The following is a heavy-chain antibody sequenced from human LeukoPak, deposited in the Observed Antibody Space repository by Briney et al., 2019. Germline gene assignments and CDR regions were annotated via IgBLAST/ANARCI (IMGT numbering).Heavy chain of an antibody. V-gene: IGHV3-48*01. CDR2: ISSSSSTI. D-gene: IGHD3-22*01. J-gene: IGHJ6*03. Sequence: QTGGSLRLSCAASGFTFSSYAMSWVRQAPGKGLEWVSYISSSSSTIYYADSVKGRFTISRDNAKNSLYLQMNSLRAEDTAVYYCASFGGYPAVDYYYYYMDVWGKGTTVTVSS. CDR1: GFTFSSYA. CDR3: ASFGGYPAVDYYYYYMDV.